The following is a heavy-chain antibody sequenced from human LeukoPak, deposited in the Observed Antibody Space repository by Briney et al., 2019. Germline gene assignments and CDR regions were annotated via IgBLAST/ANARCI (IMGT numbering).Heavy chain of an antibody. CDR1: GGSISTYY. CDR2: IYNSGST. J-gene: IGHJ6*03. V-gene: IGHV4-59*12. CDR3: ARLRRGYSNYSGYYYYMDV. D-gene: IGHD4-11*01. Sequence: SETLSLTCTVSGGSISTYYWSWIRKPPGKGLEWIGHIYNSGSTNYSPSLKSRVTISVDTSKNQFSLKLSSVTAADTAVYYCARLRRGYSNYSGYYYYMDVWGKGTTVTVSS.